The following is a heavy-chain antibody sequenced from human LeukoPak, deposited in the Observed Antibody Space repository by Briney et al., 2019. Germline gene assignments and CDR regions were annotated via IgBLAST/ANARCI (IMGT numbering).Heavy chain of an antibody. Sequence: ASVKVSCKASGYTFTSHGISWVRQAPGQGLEWMGWISAYNGNTNYAQKLQGRVTMTTDTSTSTAYMELRSLRSDDTAVYYCARDLRYSSSPRIHYFDYWGQGTLVTVSS. CDR2: ISAYNGNT. J-gene: IGHJ4*02. CDR3: ARDLRYSSSPRIHYFDY. V-gene: IGHV1-18*01. CDR1: GYTFTSHG. D-gene: IGHD6-6*01.